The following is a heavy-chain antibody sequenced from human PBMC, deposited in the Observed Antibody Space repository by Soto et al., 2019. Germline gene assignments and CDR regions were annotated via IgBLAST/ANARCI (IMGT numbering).Heavy chain of an antibody. D-gene: IGHD3-3*01. Sequence: SETLSLTCAVSGGSISSGGYSWSWIRQPPGKGLEWIGYIYHSGSTYYNPSLKSRVTISVDRSKNQFSLKLSSVTAADTAVYYCASGIFGVVIPGPYFDYWGQGTLVTVSS. CDR2: IYHSGST. CDR3: ASGIFGVVIPGPYFDY. J-gene: IGHJ4*02. CDR1: GGSISSGGYS. V-gene: IGHV4-30-2*01.